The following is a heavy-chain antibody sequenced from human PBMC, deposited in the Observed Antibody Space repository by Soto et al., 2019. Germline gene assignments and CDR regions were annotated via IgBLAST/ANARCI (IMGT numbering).Heavy chain of an antibody. CDR3: ARGEYCSGGSCYSDFDY. CDR1: GGSFSGYY. V-gene: IGHV4-34*01. CDR2: INHSGST. J-gene: IGHJ4*02. Sequence: QVQLQQWGAGLLKPSETLSLTCAVYGGSFSGYYWSWIRQPPGKGLEWIGEINHSGSTNYNPSLKSRVTISVDTSKNQFSLKLSSVTAADTAVYYCARGEYCSGGSCYSDFDYWGQGTLVTVSS. D-gene: IGHD2-15*01.